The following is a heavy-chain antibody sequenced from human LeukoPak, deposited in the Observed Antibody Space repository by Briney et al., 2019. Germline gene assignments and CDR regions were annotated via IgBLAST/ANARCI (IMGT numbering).Heavy chain of an antibody. CDR1: GGTFSSYA. CDR2: IIPIFGTA. J-gene: IGHJ4*02. V-gene: IGHV1-69*06. Sequence: LVTVSCKASGGTFSSYAISWVRQAPGQGLEWMGGIIPIFGTANYAQKFQGRVTITADKSTSTAYMELSSLRSEDTAVYYCARAGGSSWYWDYWGQGTLVTVSS. CDR3: ARAGGSSWYWDY. D-gene: IGHD6-13*01.